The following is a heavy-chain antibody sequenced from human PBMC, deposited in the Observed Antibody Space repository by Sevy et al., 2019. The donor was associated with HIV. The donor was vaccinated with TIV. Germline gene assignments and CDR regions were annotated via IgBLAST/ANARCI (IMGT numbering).Heavy chain of an antibody. CDR1: VFTFSYAW. V-gene: IGHV3-15*01. D-gene: IGHD2-8*02. CDR2: IQSKADGGTI. Sequence: GGSLRLSCAASVFTFSYAWKNWVRQAPGKGLEWVGRIQSKADGGTIDYAAPVKGRFTISRDDSQNTLYLQMNSLKTEDTAVYYCSTDPIILLLVTNGMDVWGQGTTVTVSS. CDR3: STDPIILLLVTNGMDV. J-gene: IGHJ6*02.